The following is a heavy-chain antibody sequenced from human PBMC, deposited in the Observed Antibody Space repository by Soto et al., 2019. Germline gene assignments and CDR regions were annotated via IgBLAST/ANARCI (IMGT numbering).Heavy chain of an antibody. V-gene: IGHV4-39*02. D-gene: IGHD4-17*01. CDR2: ILYSGTT. Sequence: QLRLQESGPGLLRPSETLSLTCNVSGGAISSSSYFWGWVRQPPGKTLEWIGHILYSGTTHYNESLKSRVTISVDTSKNQFALRLNSVTPADTAVYYCARGGGYYGVLFDYWGQGTLVPVSS. CDR1: GGAISSSSYF. J-gene: IGHJ4*02. CDR3: ARGGGYYGVLFDY.